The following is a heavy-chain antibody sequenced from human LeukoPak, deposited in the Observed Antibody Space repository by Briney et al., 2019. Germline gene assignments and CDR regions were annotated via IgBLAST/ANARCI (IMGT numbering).Heavy chain of an antibody. CDR3: ARDKRSSPYYLFDY. CDR1: GYTFTSYG. D-gene: IGHD1-26*01. Sequence: ASVKVSCKASGYTFTSYGISWVRQAPGQGLEWMGWISAYNGNTNYAQKLQGRVTMTTDTSTSTAYMELRSLRSDDTAVYYCARDKRSSPYYLFDYWGQGTLVTVSS. CDR2: ISAYNGNT. V-gene: IGHV1-18*01. J-gene: IGHJ4*02.